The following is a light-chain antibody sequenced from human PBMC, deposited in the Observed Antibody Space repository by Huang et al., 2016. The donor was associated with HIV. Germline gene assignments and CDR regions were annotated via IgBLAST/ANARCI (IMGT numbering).Light chain of an antibody. Sequence: DIQMTQSPSTLFASVGDRVTITGRASQNINTWLAWYQQKPVKSPALLIYRASSLQVGVPSVFTGSGSGTEFTLTITSLQPDDLGTYYCQQYNTYLYTFGQGTKLEI. CDR1: QNINTW. CDR2: RAS. J-gene: IGKJ2*01. CDR3: QQYNTYLYT. V-gene: IGKV1-5*03.